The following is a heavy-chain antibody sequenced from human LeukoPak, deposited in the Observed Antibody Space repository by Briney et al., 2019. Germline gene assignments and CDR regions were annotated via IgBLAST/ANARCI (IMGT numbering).Heavy chain of an antibody. CDR1: GFTFTEYA. V-gene: IGHV3-23*01. CDR3: AKRGFYDSSGYYYDALDI. D-gene: IGHD3-22*01. Sequence: PGGSLRLSCTVSGFTFTEYAMSWVRQAPGKGLEWVSGISRSGAYTYYADSVKGRFTIYRDTSQNTLFLQLNSLRAGDTAVCYCAKRGFYDSSGYYYDALDIWGQGTWVTVSS. J-gene: IGHJ3*02. CDR2: ISRSGAYT.